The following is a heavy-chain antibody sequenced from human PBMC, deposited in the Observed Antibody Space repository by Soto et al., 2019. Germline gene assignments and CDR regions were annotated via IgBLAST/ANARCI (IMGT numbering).Heavy chain of an antibody. CDR2: IIPIFGTA. CDR3: ARMDFWSGPTNYYYYYGMDV. V-gene: IGHV1-69*12. Sequence: QVQLVKSGAEVKKPGSSVKVSCKASGGTFSSYAISWVRQAPGQGLEWMGGIIPIFGTANYAQKFQGRVTITADESTSTAYMELSSLRSEDTAVYYCARMDFWSGPTNYYYYYGMDVWGQGTTVTVSS. CDR1: GGTFSSYA. J-gene: IGHJ6*02. D-gene: IGHD3-3*01.